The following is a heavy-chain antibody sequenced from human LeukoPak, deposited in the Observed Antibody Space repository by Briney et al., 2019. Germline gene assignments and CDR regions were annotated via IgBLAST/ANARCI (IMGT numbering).Heavy chain of an antibody. D-gene: IGHD3-10*01. Sequence: SETLSLTCTVSGGSISSYYWSWIRQPPGKGLEWIGYIYYSGSTNYDPSLKSRVTISVDTSKNQFSLKLSSVTAADTAVYYCARAYGSGSYFFDYWGQGTLVTVSS. CDR2: IYYSGST. J-gene: IGHJ4*02. V-gene: IGHV4-59*01. CDR1: GGSISSYY. CDR3: ARAYGSGSYFFDY.